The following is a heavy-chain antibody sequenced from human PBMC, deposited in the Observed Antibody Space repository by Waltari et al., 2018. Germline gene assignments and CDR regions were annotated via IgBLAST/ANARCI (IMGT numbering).Heavy chain of an antibody. D-gene: IGHD3-9*01. CDR2: INPGGGRT. J-gene: IGHJ4*02. CDR3: ARSRILTGYFPNEEFDN. V-gene: IGHV1-46*01. Sequence: QVQLVQSGAEVKKPGASVRLSCKASGYTFTSYYINWVRQAPGQGPEWRGGINPGGGRTIYAQKFQGRVTMSRDTSTSTVYMELSSLRSEDTAVYYCARSRILTGYFPNEEFDNWGQGTLVTVSS. CDR1: GYTFTSYY.